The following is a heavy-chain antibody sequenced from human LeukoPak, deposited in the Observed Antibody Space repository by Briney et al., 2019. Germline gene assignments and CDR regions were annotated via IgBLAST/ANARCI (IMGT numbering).Heavy chain of an antibody. Sequence: ASVKVSCKASGYTFTGYYMHWVRQAPGQGLEWMGWINPNSGGTNYAQKFQGWVTMTRDTSISTAYMELSRLRSGDTAVYYCARDSQYSSGYDYWGQGTLVTVSS. J-gene: IGHJ4*02. V-gene: IGHV1-2*04. CDR3: ARDSQYSSGYDY. CDR1: GYTFTGYY. D-gene: IGHD6-19*01. CDR2: INPNSGGT.